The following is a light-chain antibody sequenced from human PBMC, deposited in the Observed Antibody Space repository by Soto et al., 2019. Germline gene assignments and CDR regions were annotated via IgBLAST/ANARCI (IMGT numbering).Light chain of an antibody. J-gene: IGKJ1*01. CDR3: QQYDTLPRT. V-gene: IGKV3-20*01. CDR2: GAS. CDR1: QSVSSSY. Sequence: LSLSPGERATLSCRTSQSVSSSYLAWYQQKPGQAPRLLIYGASSRATGVPDRFSGSGSGTEFTLTIGRLEPEDFAVYYCQQYDTLPRTFGQGTKVDIK.